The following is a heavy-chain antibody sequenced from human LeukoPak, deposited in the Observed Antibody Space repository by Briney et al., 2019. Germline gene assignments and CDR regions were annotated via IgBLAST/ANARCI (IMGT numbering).Heavy chain of an antibody. J-gene: IGHJ6*03. D-gene: IGHD4-17*01. CDR3: AAVTTSYYMDV. CDR1: GYSISSGYY. V-gene: IGHV4-38-2*02. Sequence: SEILSLTCTVSGYSISSGYYWGWIRQPPGKGLEWIGSIYHSGSTYYNPSLKSRVTISVDTSKNQFSLKLSSVTAADTAVYYCAAVTTSYYMDVWGKGTTVTVSS. CDR2: IYHSGST.